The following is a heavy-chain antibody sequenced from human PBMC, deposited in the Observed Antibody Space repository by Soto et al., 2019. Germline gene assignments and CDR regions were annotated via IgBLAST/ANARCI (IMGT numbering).Heavy chain of an antibody. D-gene: IGHD3-22*01. CDR3: AKSTDYYDSSGYPIPLLDH. CDR1: GFTFSSHA. V-gene: IGHV3-23*01. CDR2: ISGSDGST. J-gene: IGHJ4*02. Sequence: PGGSLRLSCAASGFTFSSHAMNWVRQPPGKGLEWVSVISGSDGSTYYADAVKGRFIISRDDSKSTLFLQMNSLRAEDTAVYYCAKSTDYYDSSGYPIPLLDHWGQGTLVTVSS.